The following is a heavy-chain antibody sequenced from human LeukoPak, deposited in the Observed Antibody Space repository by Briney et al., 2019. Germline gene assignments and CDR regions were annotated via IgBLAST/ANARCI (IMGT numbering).Heavy chain of an antibody. CDR2: ISNDGSDK. D-gene: IGHD5-12*01. CDR1: GFTFTNCG. V-gene: IGHV3-30*18. Sequence: GGSLRLSCAASGFTFTNCGMHWVRQAPGKGLEWVAVISNDGSDKNYADSVKGRFTISRDNSKNTLYLQINSLRAEDTAVYYCVKYSGYDYFFDYWGQGTLVTVSS. CDR3: VKYSGYDYFFDY. J-gene: IGHJ4*02.